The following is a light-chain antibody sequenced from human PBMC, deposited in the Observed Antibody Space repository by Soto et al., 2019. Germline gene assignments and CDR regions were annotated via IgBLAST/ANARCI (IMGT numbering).Light chain of an antibody. CDR1: QSVSNNY. V-gene: IGKV3-20*01. J-gene: IGKJ4*01. CDR2: GAS. Sequence: EIVLTQSPCTLSLSAGGGATLSCRASQSVSNNYIAWYQQKPGQAPRLLFHGASSRSTGIPDRFSGSGSGTDFTLPIMKLEPEDFAVYYCQQYCCSPLTFGGGTKVEI. CDR3: QQYCCSPLT.